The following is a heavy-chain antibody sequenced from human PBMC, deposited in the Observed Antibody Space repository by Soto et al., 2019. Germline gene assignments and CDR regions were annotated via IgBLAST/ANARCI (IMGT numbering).Heavy chain of an antibody. CDR2: ISSSSSTI. J-gene: IGHJ4*02. CDR3: ARGVQPYGSDY. Sequence: EAQLVESGGGLVQPGGSLRLSCAASGFTFSSYSMNWVRQAPGKGLEWVSYISSSSSTIYYADSVKGRFTISRDNAKNSLYLQMNRLSAEDTAVYYCARGVQPYGSDYWGQGTLVTVSS. D-gene: IGHD3-10*01. CDR1: GFTFSSYS. V-gene: IGHV3-48*01.